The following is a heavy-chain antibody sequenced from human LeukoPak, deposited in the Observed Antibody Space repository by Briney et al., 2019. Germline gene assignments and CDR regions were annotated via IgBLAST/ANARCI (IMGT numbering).Heavy chain of an antibody. J-gene: IGHJ3*02. V-gene: IGHV3-9*01. Sequence: GGSLRLSCAASGFTFDDYAMHWVRQAPGKGLEWVSGISWNSGSIGYADSVKGRFTISRDNAKNSLYLQMNSLRAEDTALYYCAKGSTDGYNFADAFDIWGQGTMVTVSS. CDR1: GFTFDDYA. CDR2: ISWNSGSI. D-gene: IGHD5-24*01. CDR3: AKGSTDGYNFADAFDI.